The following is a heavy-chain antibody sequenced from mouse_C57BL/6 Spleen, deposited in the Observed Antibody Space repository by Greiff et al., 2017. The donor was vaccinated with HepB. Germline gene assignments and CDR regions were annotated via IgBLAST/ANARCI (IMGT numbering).Heavy chain of an antibody. J-gene: IGHJ4*01. CDR2: IDPSDSET. D-gene: IGHD2-5*01. V-gene: IGHV1-52*01. Sequence: VQLQQSGAELVRPGSSVKLSCKASGYTFTSYWMHWVKQRPIQGLEWIGNIDPSDSETHYNQKFKDKATLTVDKSSSTAYMQLSSLTSEDSAVYYCARHYSNYVGAMDYWGQGTSVTVSS. CDR3: ARHYSNYVGAMDY. CDR1: GYTFTSYW.